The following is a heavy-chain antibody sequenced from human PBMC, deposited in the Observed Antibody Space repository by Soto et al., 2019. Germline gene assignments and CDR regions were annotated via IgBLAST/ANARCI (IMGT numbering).Heavy chain of an antibody. CDR1: GYTFTSYY. V-gene: IGHV1-46*01. Sequence: ASVKVSCKASGYTFTSYYMHWVRQAPGQGLEWMGIINPSGGSTSYAQKFQGRVTMTRDTSTSTVYMELSSLRSEDTAVYYCAREIWVAVAGTRLRFWYFDLWGRGTLVTVSS. CDR2: INPSGGST. J-gene: IGHJ2*01. D-gene: IGHD6-19*01. CDR3: AREIWVAVAGTRLRFWYFDL.